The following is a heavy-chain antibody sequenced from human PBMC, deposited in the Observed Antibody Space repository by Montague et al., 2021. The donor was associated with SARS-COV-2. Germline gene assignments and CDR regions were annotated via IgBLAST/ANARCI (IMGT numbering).Heavy chain of an antibody. CDR3: ARGVRVANRPDRFSYSLDV. CDR1: GTSFTDHY. CDR2: IHNGGDT. Sequence: SETLSLTCDVNGTSFTDHYWTWPRQSPGGGLEWIGEIHNGGDTNYNPSLRSRGTISIDTSKPQSSLRLYSMPAADTAVYYCARGVRVANRPDRFSYSLDVWGRGTAVIVTS. J-gene: IGHJ6*02. D-gene: IGHD3-3*01. V-gene: IGHV4-34*01.